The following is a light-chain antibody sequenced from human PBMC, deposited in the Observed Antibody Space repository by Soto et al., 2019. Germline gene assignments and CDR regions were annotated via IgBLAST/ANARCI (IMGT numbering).Light chain of an antibody. CDR1: QTVSDD. CDR3: QEYHDWPPIT. J-gene: IGKJ3*01. CDR2: GAS. V-gene: IGKV3-15*01. Sequence: EIVMTQSPATLFVSPGERATLSCRASQTVSDDLAWYQQKPGQAPRLLIYGASTRATDIPARFSGGGSGTEFTLTISSLQSEDSAIYYCQEYHDWPPITFGPGT.